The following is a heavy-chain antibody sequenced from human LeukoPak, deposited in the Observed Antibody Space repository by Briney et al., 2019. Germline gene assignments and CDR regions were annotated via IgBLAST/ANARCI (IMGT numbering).Heavy chain of an antibody. Sequence: SETLSLTCAVYGGSFSGYYWSWIRQPPGKGLGWIGSIYYSGSTYYNPSLKSRVTISVDTSKNQFSLKLSSVTAADTAVYYCARLNYYDSSGRILFDYWGQGTLVTVSS. CDR3: ARLNYYDSSGRILFDY. J-gene: IGHJ4*02. D-gene: IGHD3-22*01. CDR2: IYYSGST. CDR1: GGSFSGYY. V-gene: IGHV4-34*01.